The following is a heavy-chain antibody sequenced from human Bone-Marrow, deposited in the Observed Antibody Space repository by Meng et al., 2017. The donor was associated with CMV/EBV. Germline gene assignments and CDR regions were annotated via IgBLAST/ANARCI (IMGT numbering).Heavy chain of an antibody. CDR2: ISSSGSTI. V-gene: IGHV3-11*01. CDR3: ARDRRPRDNWFDP. D-gene: IGHD1-14*01. J-gene: IGHJ5*02. CDR1: GFNYSDYY. Sequence: CATYGFNYSDYYMSWRRPATGKGLEWVSYISSSGSTIYYADSVKGRFTISRDNAKNSLYLQMNSLRAEDTAVYYCARDRRPRDNWFDPWGQGTLVTVSS.